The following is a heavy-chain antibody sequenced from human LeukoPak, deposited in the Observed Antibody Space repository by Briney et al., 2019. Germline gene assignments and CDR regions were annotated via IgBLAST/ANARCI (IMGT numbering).Heavy chain of an antibody. D-gene: IGHD1-26*01. Sequence: SETLSLTCSVSDGSINSDTYYWGWIRQPPGKGLEWIASIYSGGNTFHNPSLKSRVTISLHTSKNQFSLKLTSVTAADTAVYYCARDQRSLFDVWGQGSLVIVSS. CDR3: ARDQRSLFDV. J-gene: IGHJ4*02. V-gene: IGHV4-39*07. CDR2: IYSGGNT. CDR1: DGSINSDTYY.